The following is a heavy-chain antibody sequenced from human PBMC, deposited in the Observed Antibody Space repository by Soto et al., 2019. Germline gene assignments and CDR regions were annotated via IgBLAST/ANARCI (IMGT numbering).Heavy chain of an antibody. V-gene: IGHV1-24*01. J-gene: IGHJ4*02. CDR2: FDPEDGET. Sequence: ASVKVSCKVSGYTLTELSMHWVRQAPGKGLEWMGGFDPEDGETIYAQKFQGRVTMTEDTSTDTAYMELSSLRSEDTAVYYCATYVVVTATLSRGFFYWGQGTLVTVSS. D-gene: IGHD2-21*02. CDR1: GYTLTELS. CDR3: ATYVVVTATLSRGFFY.